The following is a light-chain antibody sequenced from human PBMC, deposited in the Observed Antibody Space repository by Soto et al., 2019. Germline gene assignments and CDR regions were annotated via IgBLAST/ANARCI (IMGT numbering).Light chain of an antibody. CDR1: SSDIGAGYD. Sequence: QSVLTQPPSVSGASGQRVTISCTGSSSDIGAGYDVHWYQQLPGKAPTLLIYGNTKRPSGVPDRFSGSRSGTSASLAITGLQAEDEADYYCQSYDSSLRHYVFGTGTKVTVL. CDR3: QSYDSSLRHYV. V-gene: IGLV1-40*01. CDR2: GNT. J-gene: IGLJ1*01.